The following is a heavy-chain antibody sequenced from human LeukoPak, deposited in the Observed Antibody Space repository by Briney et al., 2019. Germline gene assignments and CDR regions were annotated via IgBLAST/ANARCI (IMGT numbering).Heavy chain of an antibody. Sequence: PPGRSLRLSCAASGFTFDDYAMHWVRQAPGKGLEWVSGISWNSGSIGYADSVKGRFTISRDNAKNSLNLQMNSLRAEDTALYYCAKASRSLYYYGMDVWGQGTTVTVYS. CDR3: AKASRSLYYYGMDV. CDR2: ISWNSGSI. J-gene: IGHJ6*02. CDR1: GFTFDDYA. V-gene: IGHV3-9*01.